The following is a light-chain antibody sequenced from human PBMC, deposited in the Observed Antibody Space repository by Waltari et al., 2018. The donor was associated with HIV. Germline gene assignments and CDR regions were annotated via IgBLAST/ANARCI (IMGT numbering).Light chain of an antibody. V-gene: IGLV1-44*01. CDR3: AAWDDSLNGQVV. CDR1: SSNLRTTT. CDR2: NYN. J-gene: IGLJ3*02. Sequence: QSVLTQPPSASGTPGQRVTLPCSGSSSNLRTTTVSRYQQVPGTSPKLLSDNYNQRPSGVPDRFSGSKSGTSASLAITGLQSEDEADYHCAAWDDSLNGQVVFGGGTKLTVL.